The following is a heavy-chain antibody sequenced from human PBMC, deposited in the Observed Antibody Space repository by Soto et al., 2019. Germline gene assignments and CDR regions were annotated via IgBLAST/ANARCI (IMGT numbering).Heavy chain of an antibody. V-gene: IGHV1-69*06. Sequence: SVKVSCKVSGGTFNIRWVRQAPGQGLEWMGGIIPVIDTANYARKFQGRVVINADRATNIVYMEMMSLTLEDTAVYYCARGSGADAFDIWGQGTMVTVSS. J-gene: IGHJ3*02. D-gene: IGHD7-27*01. CDR2: IIPVIDTA. CDR3: ARGSGADAFDI. CDR1: GGTFN.